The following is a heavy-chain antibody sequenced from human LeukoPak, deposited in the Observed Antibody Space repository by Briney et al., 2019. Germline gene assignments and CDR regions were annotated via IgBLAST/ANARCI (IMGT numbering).Heavy chain of an antibody. Sequence: GGSLRLSCVASGFTFRNFGMHWVRQAPGKGLEWVALIWNDGSNKGYADSVKGRFSISRDNSKNTVYLQMNTLGAEDTAVYYCARDPSLGSGYTVDHWGQGTLVTVSS. D-gene: IGHD3-22*01. V-gene: IGHV3-33*01. CDR2: IWNDGSNK. CDR1: GFTFRNFG. CDR3: ARDPSLGSGYTVDH. J-gene: IGHJ4*02.